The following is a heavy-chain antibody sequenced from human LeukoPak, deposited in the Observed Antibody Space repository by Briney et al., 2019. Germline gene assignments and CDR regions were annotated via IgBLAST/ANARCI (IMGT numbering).Heavy chain of an antibody. D-gene: IGHD1-26*01. CDR1: GYSISSSYY. V-gene: IGHV4-59*08. CDR2: IYYSGST. J-gene: IGHJ6*03. CDR3: ARGRAKSVGATAHYYMDV. Sequence: SETLSLTCAVPGYSISSSYYWSWIRQPPGKGLEWIGYIYYSGSTNYNPSLKSRVTISVDTSKNQFSLKLSSVTAADTAVYYCARGRAKSVGATAHYYMDVWGKGTTVTVSS.